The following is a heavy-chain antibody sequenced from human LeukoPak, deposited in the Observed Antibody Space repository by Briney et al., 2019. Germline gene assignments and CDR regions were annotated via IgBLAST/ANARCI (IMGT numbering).Heavy chain of an antibody. V-gene: IGHV4-34*01. Sequence: SETLSLTCAIYGGSFSGYYWSWIRQPPGKGLEWIGEINHSGSTNYNPSLKSRVTISVDTSKNQFSLKLSSVTAADTAVYYCARGAYGSGSYFSEFDYWGQGTLVTVSS. CDR3: ARGAYGSGSYFSEFDY. CDR1: GGSFSGYY. CDR2: INHSGST. D-gene: IGHD3-10*01. J-gene: IGHJ4*02.